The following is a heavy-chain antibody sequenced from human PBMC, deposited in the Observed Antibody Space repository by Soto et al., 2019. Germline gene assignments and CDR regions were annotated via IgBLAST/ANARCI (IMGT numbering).Heavy chain of an antibody. V-gene: IGHV4-59*11. D-gene: IGHD2-15*01. CDR2: IHDSGST. CDR3: ARGGWSLDY. CDR1: GGSIISHY. Sequence: QVRLQQSGPGLVKPSETLSLTCSVSGGSIISHYWSWIRQPPGKGLEWIGYIHDSGSTDYNPSLSSRLTISGDTSKNQFSLKLSSVTAADTAAYYCARGGWSLDYWGQGTLVTVSS. J-gene: IGHJ4*02.